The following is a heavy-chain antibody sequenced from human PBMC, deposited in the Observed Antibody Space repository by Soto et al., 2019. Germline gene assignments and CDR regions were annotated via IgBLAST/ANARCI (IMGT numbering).Heavy chain of an antibody. V-gene: IGHV3-64D*08. CDR1: GFTFSSYA. CDR3: VKGGVEVYYDFWSGYYRAYYFDY. D-gene: IGHD3-3*01. CDR2: ISSNGGST. Sequence: GGSLRLSCSASGFTFSSYAMHWVRQAPGKGLEYVSAISSNGGSTYYADSVKGRFTISRDNSKNTLYLQMSSLRAEDTAVYYCVKGGVEVYYDFWSGYYRAYYFDYWGQGTLVTVSS. J-gene: IGHJ4*02.